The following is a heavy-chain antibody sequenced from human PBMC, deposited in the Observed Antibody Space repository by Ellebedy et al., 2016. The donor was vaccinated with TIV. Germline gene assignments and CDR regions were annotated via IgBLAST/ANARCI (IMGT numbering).Heavy chain of an antibody. V-gene: IGHV3-21*01. J-gene: IGHJ6*02. D-gene: IGHD5-18*01. CDR1: GFTFSSYS. CDR3: ARAGYSYGLPYYYYYGMDV. CDR2: ISSSSSYI. Sequence: GGSLRLSXAASGFTFSSYSMNWVRQAPGKGLEWVSSISSSSSYIYYADSVKGRFTISRDNAKNSLYLQMNSLRAEDTAVYYCARAGYSYGLPYYYYYGMDVWGQGTTVTVSS.